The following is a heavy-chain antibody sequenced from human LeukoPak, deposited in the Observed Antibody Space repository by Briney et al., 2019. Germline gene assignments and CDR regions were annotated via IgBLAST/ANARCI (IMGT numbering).Heavy chain of an antibody. J-gene: IGHJ4*02. CDR3: AKLGYDSSGYGPYYFDY. Sequence: PGGSLRLSCAASGFTFGDYAMHWVRQAPGKGLEWVSGISWNSGSIGYADSVKGRFTISRDNAKNSLYLQMNSLRAEDTALYYCAKLGYDSSGYGPYYFDYWGQGTLVTVSS. V-gene: IGHV3-9*01. CDR1: GFTFGDYA. D-gene: IGHD3-22*01. CDR2: ISWNSGSI.